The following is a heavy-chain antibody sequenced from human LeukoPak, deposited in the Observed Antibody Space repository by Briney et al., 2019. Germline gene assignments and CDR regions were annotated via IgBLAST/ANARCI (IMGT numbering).Heavy chain of an antibody. CDR2: IYYSGSP. J-gene: IGHJ4*02. CDR1: GGSISSSSYY. V-gene: IGHV4-39*01. CDR3: ATWRTAKTGFDY. D-gene: IGHD1-1*01. Sequence: SETLSLNCTVSGGSISSSSYYWGWIRQPPGKGLEWIGSIYYSGSPYYNPSLKSRVTISVDTSKNQFSLRLSSVTAADTAVYYCATWRTAKTGFDYWGQGTLVTVSS.